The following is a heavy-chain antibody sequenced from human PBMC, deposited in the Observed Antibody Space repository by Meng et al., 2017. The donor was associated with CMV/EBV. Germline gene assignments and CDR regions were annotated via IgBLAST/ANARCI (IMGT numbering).Heavy chain of an antibody. CDR3: ARGIAAAGEHHGP. CDR2: INHSGST. Sequence: SETLSLTCAVYGGSFSGYYWSWIRQHPGKGLEWSGEINHSGSTNYNPSLKSRVTISVDTSKNQFSLKLSSVTAADTAVYYCARGIAAAGEHHGPWGQGTLVTVSS. J-gene: IGHJ5*02. CDR1: GGSFSGYY. V-gene: IGHV4-34*01. D-gene: IGHD6-13*01.